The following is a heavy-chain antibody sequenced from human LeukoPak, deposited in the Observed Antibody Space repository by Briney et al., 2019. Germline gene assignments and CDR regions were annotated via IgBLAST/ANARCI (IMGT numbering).Heavy chain of an antibody. D-gene: IGHD6-19*01. V-gene: IGHV3-30-3*01. CDR2: ISYDGSNK. Sequence: AMHWVXXAPGKGLEWVAVISYDGSNKYYADSVKGRFTISRDNSKNTLYLQMNSLRAEDTAVYYCARVQLRYSSGWYGGDYWGQGTLVTVSS. CDR1: A. J-gene: IGHJ4*02. CDR3: ARVQLRYSSGWYGGDY.